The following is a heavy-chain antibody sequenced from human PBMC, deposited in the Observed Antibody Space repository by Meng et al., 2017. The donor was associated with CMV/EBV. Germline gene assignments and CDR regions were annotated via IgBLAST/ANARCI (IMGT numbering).Heavy chain of an antibody. J-gene: IGHJ4*02. D-gene: IGHD3-22*01. CDR3: AIVDSRAYPVSY. CDR1: GYTFTSYG. Sequence: ASVKVSCKASGYTFTSYGISWVRQAPGQGLEWMGWISAYNGNTNYAQKLQGRVTMTTDTSTSTAYMELRSLRSDDTAVYYCAIVDSRAYPVSYWGQGTLVTVSS. V-gene: IGHV1-18*01. CDR2: ISAYNGNT.